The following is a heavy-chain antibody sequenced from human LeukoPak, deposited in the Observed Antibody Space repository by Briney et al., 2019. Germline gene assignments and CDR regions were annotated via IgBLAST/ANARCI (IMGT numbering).Heavy chain of an antibody. Sequence: ASVKVSCKASGYTFTRFYMHWVRQAPGQGLEWMGIINPSGGSTSYTQKIQGRATMTKDTTTTTVYKEMSSLRSEDTAVYYWARASDSSGYYAPQHYFDYWGQGTSVSVSS. CDR2: INPSGGST. CDR1: GYTFTRFY. D-gene: IGHD3-22*01. V-gene: IGHV1-46*03. CDR3: ARASDSSGYYAPQHYFDY. J-gene: IGHJ4*02.